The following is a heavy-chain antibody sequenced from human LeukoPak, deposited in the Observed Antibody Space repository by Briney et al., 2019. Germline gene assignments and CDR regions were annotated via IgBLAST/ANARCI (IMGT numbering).Heavy chain of an antibody. J-gene: IGHJ4*02. CDR1: XGSXXXSSYY. Sequence: TVXXGSXXXSSYYWGWIRQPPGKGLEWIGSIYYSGSTYYNPSLKSRVTISVDTSKNQFSLKLSSVTAADTAVYYCARAKRGSFDYWGQGTLVTVSS. V-gene: IGHV4-39*01. CDR3: ARAKRGSFDY. CDR2: IYYSGST. D-gene: IGHD3-10*01.